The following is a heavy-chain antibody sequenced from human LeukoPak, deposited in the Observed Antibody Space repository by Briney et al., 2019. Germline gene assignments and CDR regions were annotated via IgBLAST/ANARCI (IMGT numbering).Heavy chain of an antibody. V-gene: IGHV4-59*01. CDR1: GGSISSYY. D-gene: IGHD2/OR15-2a*01. CDR3: ATQLLDYYYMDV. Sequence: KPSETLSLTCTVSGGSISSYYWSWIRQPPGKGLEWIGYIYYSGSTNYNPSLKSRVTISVDTSKNQFSLKLSSVTAADTAVYYCATQLLDYYYMDVWGKGTTVTVSS. J-gene: IGHJ6*03. CDR2: IYYSGST.